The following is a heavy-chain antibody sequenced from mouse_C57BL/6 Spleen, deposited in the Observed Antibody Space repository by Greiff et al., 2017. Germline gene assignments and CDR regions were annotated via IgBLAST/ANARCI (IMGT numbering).Heavy chain of an antibody. J-gene: IGHJ1*03. Sequence: VQLQQSGTVLARPGASVKMSCKTSGYTFTSYWMHWVKQRPGQGLEWIGYINPSSGYTKYNQKFKDKATLTADKSSSTAYMQLSSLTSEDSAVYYCARGGYGNYDWYFDVWGTGTTVTVSS. V-gene: IGHV1-4*01. D-gene: IGHD2-10*02. CDR1: GYTFTSYW. CDR2: INPSSGYT. CDR3: ARGGYGNYDWYFDV.